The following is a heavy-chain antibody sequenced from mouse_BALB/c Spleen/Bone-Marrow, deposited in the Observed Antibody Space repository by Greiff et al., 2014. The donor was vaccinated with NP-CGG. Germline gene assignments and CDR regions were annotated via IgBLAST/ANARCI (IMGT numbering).Heavy chain of an antibody. CDR3: TRSYYGNYFDV. CDR2: INPSNGGT. V-gene: IGHV1S81*02. J-gene: IGHJ1*01. D-gene: IGHD2-1*01. Sequence: QAQLQQSGAELVKPGASVKLSCKASGYTFTSYCMYWVKQRPGQGLEWIGEINPSNGGTNFNEKFKSKATLTVDKSSSTAYMQLSSLTSEDSAVYYCTRSYYGNYFDVWGAGTTVTVSS. CDR1: GYTFTSYC.